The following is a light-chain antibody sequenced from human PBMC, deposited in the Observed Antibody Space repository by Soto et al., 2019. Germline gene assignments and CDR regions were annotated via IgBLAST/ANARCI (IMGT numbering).Light chain of an antibody. CDR3: CSYAASPHVV. J-gene: IGLJ2*01. CDR1: SSDVGSYNL. CDR2: EGS. Sequence: QSALTQPASVSGSPGQSIIISCTGTSSDVGSYNLVSWYQQHPGKAPKLMIYEGSKRPSGVSNRFSGSKSGNTASLTISGLQAEDEADYYCCSYAASPHVVFGGGTKLTVL. V-gene: IGLV2-23*01.